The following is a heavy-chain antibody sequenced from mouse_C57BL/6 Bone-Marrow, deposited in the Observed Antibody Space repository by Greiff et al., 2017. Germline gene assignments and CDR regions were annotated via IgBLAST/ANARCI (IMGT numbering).Heavy chain of an antibody. CDR2: IYPGGGYT. D-gene: IGHD3-2*02. J-gene: IGHJ4*01. V-gene: IGHV1-63*01. CDR3: ARRGQLRPTMDY. CDR1: GYTFTNYW. Sequence: QVQLQQSGAELVRPGTSVTMSCKASGYTFTNYWIGWAKQRPGHGLEWIGDIYPGGGYTNYNEKFKGKATLTADKSSSTAYMQFSSLTSEDSAIYYGARRGQLRPTMDYWGQGTSVTVSS.